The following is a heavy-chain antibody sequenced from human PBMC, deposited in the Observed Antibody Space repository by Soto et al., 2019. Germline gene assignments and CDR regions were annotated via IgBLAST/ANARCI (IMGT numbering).Heavy chain of an antibody. Sequence: SETLSLTCAVYGGSFSGYYWSWIRQPPGKGLEWIGEINHSGSTNYNPSLKSRVTISVDTSKNQFSLKLSSVTAADTAVYYCARGRRGSSGWYYYYYGMDVWGQGATVTVSS. J-gene: IGHJ6*02. CDR2: INHSGST. D-gene: IGHD6-19*01. CDR3: ARGRRGSSGWYYYYYGMDV. V-gene: IGHV4-34*01. CDR1: GGSFSGYY.